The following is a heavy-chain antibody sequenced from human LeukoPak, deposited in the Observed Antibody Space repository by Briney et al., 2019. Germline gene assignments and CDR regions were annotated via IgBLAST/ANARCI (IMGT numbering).Heavy chain of an antibody. CDR3: AKDLGTVTTHYYYYGMVV. CDR1: GFTFSSYG. CDR2: ISYDGSNK. Sequence: GGSLRLSCAASGFTFSSYGMHWVRQAPGKGLEWVTVISYDGSNKYYADSVKGRFTISRDNSKNTLYLQMNSLRAEDTAVYYCAKDLGTVTTHYYYYGMVVWGQGTTVTVSS. J-gene: IGHJ6*02. V-gene: IGHV3-30*18. D-gene: IGHD4-17*01.